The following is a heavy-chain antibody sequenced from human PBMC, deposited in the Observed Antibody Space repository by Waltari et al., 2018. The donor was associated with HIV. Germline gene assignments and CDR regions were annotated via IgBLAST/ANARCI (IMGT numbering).Heavy chain of an antibody. D-gene: IGHD5-12*01. Sequence: QVQLQQWGAGLLKPSEPLSLTCAVYGEHFDVYSWSWIRTPPGKRLEWMGEINHRRNTNYNPSLKSRLTMSVDASKNQFSLNLNSVTAADTGVYYCARRALWLRPVYYFDYWGQGALVTVSS. J-gene: IGHJ4*02. CDR3: ARRALWLRPVYYFDY. CDR2: INHRRNT. CDR1: GEHFDVYS. V-gene: IGHV4-34*01.